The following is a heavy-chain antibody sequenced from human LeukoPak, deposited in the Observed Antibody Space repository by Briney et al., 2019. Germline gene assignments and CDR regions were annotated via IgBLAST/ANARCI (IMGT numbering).Heavy chain of an antibody. D-gene: IGHD4-17*01. CDR1: GFTFSSYT. Sequence: PGGSLRLSCAASGFTFSSYTMSWIRQPPGKGLEWIGYIYYSGSTNYNPSLKSRVTISVDTPKNQFSLKLSSVTAADTAVCYCARDQALRFFDYWGQGTLVTVSS. V-gene: IGHV4-59*01. CDR2: IYYSGST. J-gene: IGHJ4*02. CDR3: ARDQALRFFDY.